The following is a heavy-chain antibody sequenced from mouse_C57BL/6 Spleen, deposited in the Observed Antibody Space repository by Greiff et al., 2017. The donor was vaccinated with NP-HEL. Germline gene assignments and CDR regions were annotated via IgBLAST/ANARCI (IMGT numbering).Heavy chain of an antibody. Sequence: QVQLQQPGAELVRPGSSVKLSCKASGYTFTSYWMHWVKQRPIQGLEWIGNIDPSDSETHYNQKFKDKATLTVDKSSSTAYMQLSSLTSEDSAVYYCARKGYGSSNWYFDVWGTETTVTVSS. D-gene: IGHD1-1*01. CDR1: GYTFTSYW. J-gene: IGHJ1*03. CDR2: IDPSDSET. V-gene: IGHV1-52*01. CDR3: ARKGYGSSNWYFDV.